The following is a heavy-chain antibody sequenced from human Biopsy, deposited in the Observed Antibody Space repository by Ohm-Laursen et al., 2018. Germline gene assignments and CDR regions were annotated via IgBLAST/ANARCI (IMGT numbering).Heavy chain of an antibody. CDR3: ARRPYGGTRYWYFDL. J-gene: IGHJ2*01. CDR1: GGSVSSGGFY. D-gene: IGHD4-23*01. Sequence: SDTLSLTCTVSGGSVSSGGFYWSWIRLPPGKGLEWIGSISYSGGTHYNPSLKNLVTISVDTSKNQFSLKLNSVTAADTAVYYCARRPYGGTRYWYFDLWGRGTLVTVSS. CDR2: ISYSGGT. V-gene: IGHV4-31*01.